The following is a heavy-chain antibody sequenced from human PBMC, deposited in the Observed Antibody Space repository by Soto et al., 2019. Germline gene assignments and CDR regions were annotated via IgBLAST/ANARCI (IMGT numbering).Heavy chain of an antibody. V-gene: IGHV4-31*03. Sequence: PSETLSLTCTVSGGSISSGGYYWSWIRQHPGKGLEWIGYIYYSGSTYYNPSLKSRVTISVDTSKNQFSLKLSSVTAADTAVYYCARERRIFGVVSSYYFDYWGQGTLVTVSS. CDR3: ARERRIFGVVSSYYFDY. CDR2: IYYSGST. D-gene: IGHD3-3*01. J-gene: IGHJ4*02. CDR1: GGSISSGGYY.